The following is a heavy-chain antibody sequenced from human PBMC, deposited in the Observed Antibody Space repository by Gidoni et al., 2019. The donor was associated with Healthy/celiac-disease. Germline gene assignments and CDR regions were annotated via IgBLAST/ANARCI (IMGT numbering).Heavy chain of an antibody. V-gene: IGHV1-2*02. CDR3: ARIAVIAAAGTGVDY. J-gene: IGHJ4*02. D-gene: IGHD6-13*01. Sequence: QVQLVQSGAEVTKPGVSVKVSCKASGYTFTVYYMHWVRQAPGQGLEWMGWINPNSGGTNYAQKFQGRVTMTRDTSISTAYMELSRLRSDDTAVYYCARIAVIAAAGTGVDYWGQGTLVTVSS. CDR2: INPNSGGT. CDR1: GYTFTVYY.